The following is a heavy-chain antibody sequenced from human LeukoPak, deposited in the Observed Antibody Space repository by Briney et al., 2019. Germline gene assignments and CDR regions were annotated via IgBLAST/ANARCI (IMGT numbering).Heavy chain of an antibody. CDR2: IYTSGST. CDR1: GGSISSYY. CDR3: ARADYSNLRGDAFDI. Sequence: SETLSLTCTVSGGSISSYYWSWIRQPAGKGLEWIGRIYTSGSTNYNPSLKSRVTMSVDTSKNQFSLKLSSVTAADTAVYYCARADYSNLRGDAFDIWGQGTMVTVSS. D-gene: IGHD4-11*01. J-gene: IGHJ3*02. V-gene: IGHV4-4*07.